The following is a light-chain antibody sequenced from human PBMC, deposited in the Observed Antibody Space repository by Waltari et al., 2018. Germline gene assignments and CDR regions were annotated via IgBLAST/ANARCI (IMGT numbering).Light chain of an antibody. CDR3: QQTYKSPPT. V-gene: IGKV1-39*01. CDR2: DAS. J-gene: IGKJ3*01. Sequence: DVLVTQSPSSLSASVGDRVTITCRASHYIANFLNWYQHMPGKAPRLLIHDASTLQPGVSPRFSGSTSGTDFILTIDNLHPEDFATYYCQQTYKSPPTIGPGTKVDV. CDR1: HYIANF.